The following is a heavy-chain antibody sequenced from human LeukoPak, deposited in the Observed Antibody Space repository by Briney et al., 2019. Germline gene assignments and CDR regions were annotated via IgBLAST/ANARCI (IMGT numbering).Heavy chain of an antibody. CDR2: TNHSGST. Sequence: SETLSLTCAVYGGSFSGYYWSWIRQPPGKGLEWIGETNHSGSTNYNPSLKSRVTISVDTSKNQFSLKLSSVTAADTAVYYCASGGYCSGGSCYQNWFDPWGQGTLVTVSS. J-gene: IGHJ5*02. CDR1: GGSFSGYY. CDR3: ASGGYCSGGSCYQNWFDP. D-gene: IGHD2-15*01. V-gene: IGHV4-34*01.